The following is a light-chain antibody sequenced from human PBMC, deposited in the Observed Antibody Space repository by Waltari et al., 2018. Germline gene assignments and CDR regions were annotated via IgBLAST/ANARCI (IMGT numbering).Light chain of an antibody. V-gene: IGLV1-44*01. J-gene: IGLJ3*02. CDR2: TNS. CDR1: ASNIGINP. Sequence: QSVLTQPPSASGSPGQRVTISCSGSASNIGINPVNWYQQFPGAAPKLLIYTNSQRPSGVPDRFSGSKSGTSGYLAISGLQSEDEADYYCAAWDDGLNGWVFGGRTKLTVL. CDR3: AAWDDGLNGWV.